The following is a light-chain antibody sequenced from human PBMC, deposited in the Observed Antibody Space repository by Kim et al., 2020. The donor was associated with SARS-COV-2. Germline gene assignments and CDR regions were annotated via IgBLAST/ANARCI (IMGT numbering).Light chain of an antibody. Sequence: PGQSVTISCTGSSSDIGAYENVSWYQQLPGKAPKLMISEVSKRSSGVPDRFSGSKSGNTASLTVSGLQAEDEADYYCCSYARTSYVFGTGTKVTVL. CDR1: SSDIGAYEN. J-gene: IGLJ1*01. CDR2: EVS. V-gene: IGLV2-8*01. CDR3: CSYARTSYV.